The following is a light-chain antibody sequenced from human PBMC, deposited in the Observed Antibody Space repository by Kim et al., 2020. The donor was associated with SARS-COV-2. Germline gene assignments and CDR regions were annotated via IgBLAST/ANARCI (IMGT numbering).Light chain of an antibody. CDR2: LNSDDSH. CDR1: SGHSRNA. J-gene: IGLJ3*02. V-gene: IGLV4-69*01. Sequence: QPVLTQSPSASASLGASVKLTCTLSSGHSRNAIAWHQQQPERGPRYLMKLNSDDSHTKGDGIPDRFSGSSSGAERYLTISSLQSEDEADYYCQTWDTGINLFGGGTQLTFL. CDR3: QTWDTGINL.